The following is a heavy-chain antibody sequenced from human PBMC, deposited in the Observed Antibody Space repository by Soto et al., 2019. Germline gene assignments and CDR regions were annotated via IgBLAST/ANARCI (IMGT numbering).Heavy chain of an antibody. Sequence: PGGSLRFSCAAPGFPLIGSAVHWVRQASGKGLEWVGRIRSKTNAYATAYAASLSGRFTISRDDSEDTAYLQMNNLKPEDTAVYYCCRPTGGYLDSWGQGTLVTVPQ. J-gene: IGHJ4*02. CDR3: CRPTGGYLDS. CDR2: IRSKTNAYAT. D-gene: IGHD7-27*01. V-gene: IGHV3-73*01. CDR1: GFPLIGSA.